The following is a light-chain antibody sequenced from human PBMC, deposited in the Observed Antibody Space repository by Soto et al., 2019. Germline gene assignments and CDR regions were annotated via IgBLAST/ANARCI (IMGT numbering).Light chain of an antibody. Sequence: EIVLTQSPGTLSLSPGEGVTLSCRASQSVSSSFLAWYQQKPGQAPRLLIYGASSRATGIPDRFTGSGSGTDFTLTISSLQPEDVATYYCQKYNSAPITFGQGTRLEIK. CDR2: GAS. CDR3: QKYNSAPIT. V-gene: IGKV3-20*01. CDR1: QSVSSSF. J-gene: IGKJ5*01.